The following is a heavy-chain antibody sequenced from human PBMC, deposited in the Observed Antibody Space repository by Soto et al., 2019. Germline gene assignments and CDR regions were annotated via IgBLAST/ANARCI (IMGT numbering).Heavy chain of an antibody. Sequence: PGGSLRLSCAASGFTFSSYGMHWVRQAPGKGLEWVAVISYDGSNKYYADSVKGRFTISRDNSKNTLYLQMNSLRAEDTAVYYCAKDLIAVADFPYYGMDVWGQGTTVTVSS. CDR2: ISYDGSNK. J-gene: IGHJ6*02. V-gene: IGHV3-30*18. D-gene: IGHD6-19*01. CDR1: GFTFSSYG. CDR3: AKDLIAVADFPYYGMDV.